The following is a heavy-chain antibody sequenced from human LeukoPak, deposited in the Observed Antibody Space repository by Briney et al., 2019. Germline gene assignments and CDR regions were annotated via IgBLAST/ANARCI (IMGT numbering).Heavy chain of an antibody. CDR1: GFTFSSYA. D-gene: IGHD3-22*01. J-gene: IGHJ4*02. V-gene: IGHV3-23*01. Sequence: GGSLRLSCAASGFTFSSYAMSWVRQAPGKRLEWVSAIRGSGGNTHYADSVKGRFTISRDNSKNTLYLQMSSLRAEDTAVYYCAKNYYDSSGYGFDFWGQGTLVTVSS. CDR3: AKNYYDSSGYGFDF. CDR2: IRGSGGNT.